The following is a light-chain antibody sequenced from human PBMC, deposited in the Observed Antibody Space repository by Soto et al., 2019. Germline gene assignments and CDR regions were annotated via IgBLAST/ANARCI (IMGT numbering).Light chain of an antibody. V-gene: IGKV3-15*01. J-gene: IGKJ4*01. CDR1: QSVSSN. CDR3: QQYNNWPPNT. Sequence: EIVMTQSPATLSVSLGERATLSCRASQSVSSNLAWYQQKPGQAPRLLIYGASTRATGIPARFSGSGSGTEFTLTISSLQSEDFAVYYCQQYNNWPPNTFGGGTKVEIK. CDR2: GAS.